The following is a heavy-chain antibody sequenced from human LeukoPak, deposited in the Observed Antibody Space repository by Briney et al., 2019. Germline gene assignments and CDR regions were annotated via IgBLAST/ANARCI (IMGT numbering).Heavy chain of an antibody. Sequence: PSETLSLTCAVYGGSFSGYYWSWIRQPPGKGLEWIGEINHSGSTNYNPSLKSRVTISVDTSKNQFSLKLSSVTAADTAVYYCARVPIRVFAFDIWGQGTMVTVSS. J-gene: IGHJ3*02. CDR2: INHSGST. CDR3: ARVPIRVFAFDI. V-gene: IGHV4-34*01. D-gene: IGHD3-3*01. CDR1: GGSFSGYY.